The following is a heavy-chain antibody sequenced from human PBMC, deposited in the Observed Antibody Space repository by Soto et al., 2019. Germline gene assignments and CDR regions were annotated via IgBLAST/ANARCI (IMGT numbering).Heavy chain of an antibody. J-gene: IGHJ6*02. CDR1: GGSFSGYY. CDR3: ARLAALDV. D-gene: IGHD6-25*01. Sequence: QVQLQQWGAGLLKPSETLSLTCAVYGGSFSGYYWSWIRQPPGKGLEWIGEINHSGSTNYNPSLKSRVTISVDTSKIQFSLKLSSVTAADTAVYYCARLAALDVWGQGTTVTVSS. V-gene: IGHV4-34*01. CDR2: INHSGST.